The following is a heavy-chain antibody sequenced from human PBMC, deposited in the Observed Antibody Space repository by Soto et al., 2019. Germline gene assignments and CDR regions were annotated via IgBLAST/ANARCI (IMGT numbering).Heavy chain of an antibody. CDR1: GFTFSVSD. Sequence: DVQVLESGGGLVQPGGSLRLSCAPSGFTFSVSDMTWVRQAPGKGLEWVSSISISGEAAYYADSVQGRFSISRDNSKNTLYLQMSSLRAEDTAVYYCAKLVSQADFEYWARGGLVTVSS. J-gene: IGHJ4*02. CDR2: ISISGEAA. CDR3: AKLVSQADFEY. V-gene: IGHV3-23*01. D-gene: IGHD2-15*01.